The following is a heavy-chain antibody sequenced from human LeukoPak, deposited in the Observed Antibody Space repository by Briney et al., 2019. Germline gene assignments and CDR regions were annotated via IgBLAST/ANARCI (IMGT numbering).Heavy chain of an antibody. V-gene: IGHV5-51*01. D-gene: IGHD1-26*01. CDR2: IYPGDSDT. CDR1: GYSFSSYW. J-gene: IGHJ4*02. Sequence: GESLKISCQGSGYSFSSYWIGWVRQMPGKGLEWMGTIYPGDSDTRYSPSFQGQVTISADNFISTAYLQWSSLKASNTAMYYCARGGIVGSAFDYWGQGTLVTVSS. CDR3: ARGGIVGSAFDY.